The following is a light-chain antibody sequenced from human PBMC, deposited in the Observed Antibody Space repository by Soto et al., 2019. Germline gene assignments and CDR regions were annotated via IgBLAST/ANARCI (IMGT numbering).Light chain of an antibody. CDR3: GTWDSSLSAGGV. V-gene: IGLV1-51*02. CDR2: ENN. CDR1: SSNIGNNY. Sequence: QSVLTQPPSVSAAPGQKVTISRSGSSSNIGNNYVSWYQQLPGTAPKLLIYENNKRPSGIPDRFSGSKSGTSATLGITGLQTGDGADYYCGTWDSSLSAGGVFGTGTKVTVL. J-gene: IGLJ1*01.